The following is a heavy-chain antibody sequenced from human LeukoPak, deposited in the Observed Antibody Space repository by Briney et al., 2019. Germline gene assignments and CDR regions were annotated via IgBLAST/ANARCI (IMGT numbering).Heavy chain of an antibody. CDR1: GFTFSSYD. CDR3: ARESTEDWFDP. Sequence: GGSLRLSCAASGFTFSSYDMHWVRQAPGKGLEWVAVISYDGSNKYYADSVKGRFTISRDNSKNTLYLQMNSLRAEDTAVYYCARESTEDWFDPWGQGTLVTVSS. J-gene: IGHJ5*02. CDR2: ISYDGSNK. D-gene: IGHD4-11*01. V-gene: IGHV3-30*01.